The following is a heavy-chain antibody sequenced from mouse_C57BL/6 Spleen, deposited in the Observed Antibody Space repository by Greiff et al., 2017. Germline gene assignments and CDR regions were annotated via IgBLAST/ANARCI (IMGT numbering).Heavy chain of an antibody. V-gene: IGHV2-5*01. Sequence: VQLQQSGPGLVQPSQSLSITCTVSGFSLTSYGVHWVRQSPGKGLEWLGVIWRGGSTDYNAAFMSRLGITKDNSKSQVFFKMNSLQADDTAIYYCAKNYDGYYYAMDYWGQGTSVTVSS. CDR2: IWRGGST. D-gene: IGHD2-3*01. CDR1: GFSLTSYG. CDR3: AKNYDGYYYAMDY. J-gene: IGHJ4*01.